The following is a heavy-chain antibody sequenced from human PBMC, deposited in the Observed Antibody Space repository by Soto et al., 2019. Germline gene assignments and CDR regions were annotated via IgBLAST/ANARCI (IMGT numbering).Heavy chain of an antibody. CDR2: INSNSSSI. CDR3: ARELVYCSSTSCSPPWFDP. D-gene: IGHD2-2*01. CDR1: GFTFSSYS. Sequence: GGSLRLSCAASGFTFSSYSMNWVRQAPGKGLEWVSRINSNSSSISYADSVKGRFTISRDNAKNTLYLQMNSLRAEDTAVYYCARELVYCSSTSCSPPWFDPWGQGTLVTVSS. J-gene: IGHJ5*02. V-gene: IGHV3-74*01.